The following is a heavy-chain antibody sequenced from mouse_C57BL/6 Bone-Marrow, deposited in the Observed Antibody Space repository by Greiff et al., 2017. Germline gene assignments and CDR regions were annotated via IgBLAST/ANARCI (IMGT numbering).Heavy chain of an antibody. V-gene: IGHV1-76*01. D-gene: IGHD2-3*01. CDR1: GYTFTDYY. J-gene: IGHJ3*01. Sequence: VQLQQSGAELVRPGASVKLSCKASGYTFTDYYINWVKQRPGQGLEWIASIYPGSGNTYYNEKFKGKATLTAEKSSSTAYMQLSSLTSEDSAVYFCARGWLRFAYWGQGTLVTVSA. CDR2: IYPGSGNT. CDR3: ARGWLRFAY.